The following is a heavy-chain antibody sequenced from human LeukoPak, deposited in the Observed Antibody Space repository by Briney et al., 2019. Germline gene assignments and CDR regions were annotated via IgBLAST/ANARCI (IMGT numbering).Heavy chain of an antibody. CDR3: ARGGITYYYGSGSYTH. Sequence: PSETLSLTCAVYGGSFSGYYWSWIRQPPGKGLEWIGEINHSGSTNYNPSLKSRVTISVDTSKNQFSLKLSSVTAADTAVYYCARGGITYYYGSGSYTHWGQGTLVTVSS. CDR1: GGSFSGYY. J-gene: IGHJ4*02. V-gene: IGHV4-34*01. D-gene: IGHD3-10*01. CDR2: INHSGST.